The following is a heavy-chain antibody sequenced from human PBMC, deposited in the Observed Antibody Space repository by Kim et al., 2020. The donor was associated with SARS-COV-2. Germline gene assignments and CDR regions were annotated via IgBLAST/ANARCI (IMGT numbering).Heavy chain of an antibody. V-gene: IGHV4-39*07. J-gene: IGHJ4*02. Sequence: SETLSLTCSVSGASIYSSDYYWGWIRQPPGKGLEWIGTIYHSGTTYYNPSLKSRVTISIDTSKSQFSLKLSSVTAADTAVYFCCRDRLFGGGYWGQGTLVTVSS. CDR3: CRDRLFGGGY. CDR1: GASIYSSDYY. CDR2: IYHSGTT. D-gene: IGHD3-10*02.